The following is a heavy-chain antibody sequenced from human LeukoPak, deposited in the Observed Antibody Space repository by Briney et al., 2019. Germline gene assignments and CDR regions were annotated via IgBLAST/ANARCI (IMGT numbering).Heavy chain of an antibody. CDR1: GFTFSSYW. D-gene: IGHD6-13*01. CDR2: IYSDGSST. CDR3: ARDPGYSSSGGAFDI. Sequence: PGGSLKLSCAASGFTFSSYWMHWVRQAPGKGLVWVSRIYSDGSSTSYADSVKGRFTMSTDNAKSTLYMQMNSLRAEDTAVYYCARDPGYSSSGGAFDIWGQGKMVTVSS. J-gene: IGHJ3*02. V-gene: IGHV3-74*01.